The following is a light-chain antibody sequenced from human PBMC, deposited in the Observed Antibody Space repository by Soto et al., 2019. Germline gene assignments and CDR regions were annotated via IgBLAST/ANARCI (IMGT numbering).Light chain of an antibody. CDR2: EVT. Sequence: QSVLTQPASVSGSPGQSITISCTGTSSDVGDYNYVSWYQQHPGKAPKLMIYEVTNRPSGVSNRFSGSKSGNTASLTISGLQAEDEADYYCSSYSTSKTLGSVFGTGTKVTVL. CDR1: SSDVGDYNY. CDR3: SSYSTSKTLGSV. V-gene: IGLV2-14*01. J-gene: IGLJ1*01.